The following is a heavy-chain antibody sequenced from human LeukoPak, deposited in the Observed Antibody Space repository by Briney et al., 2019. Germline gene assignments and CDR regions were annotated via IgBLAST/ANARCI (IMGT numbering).Heavy chain of an antibody. Sequence: PGGSLRLSCAASGFTFSNYVMGWVCQAPGEGLEWVSTISGSGGRTYYADSVKGRFTVSRDNSKNTLYMQMNSLRAEDTAVYYCAKGLWDYYGSGIMYYTMDVWGQGTTVTVSS. CDR2: ISGSGGRT. V-gene: IGHV3-23*01. J-gene: IGHJ6*02. CDR1: GFTFSNYV. CDR3: AKGLWDYYGSGIMYYTMDV. D-gene: IGHD3-10*01.